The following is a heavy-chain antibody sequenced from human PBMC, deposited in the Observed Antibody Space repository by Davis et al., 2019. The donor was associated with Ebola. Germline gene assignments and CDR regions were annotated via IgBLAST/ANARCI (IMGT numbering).Heavy chain of an antibody. CDR1: GFTFSRDW. J-gene: IGHJ4*02. V-gene: IGHV3-7*01. CDR3: AGDGVAAASDY. D-gene: IGHD2-2*01. Sequence: GESLKISCVGSGFTFSRDWMTWLRQVPGKGLEWVANIKQDGSEKYYVDSVKGRFTISRDNAKNSVFLQMNSLRVEDTAMYYCAGDGVAAASDYWGQGTLVTVSS. CDR2: IKQDGSEK.